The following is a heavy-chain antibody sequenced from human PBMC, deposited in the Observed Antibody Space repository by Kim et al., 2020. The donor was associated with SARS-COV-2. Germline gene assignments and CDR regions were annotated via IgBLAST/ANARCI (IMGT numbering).Heavy chain of an antibody. CDR2: INWNSGST. D-gene: IGHD3-10*01. V-gene: IGHV3-9*01. Sequence: GGSLRLSCAASGFTFDDYAMHWVRQPPGKGLEWVSGINWNSGSTGYAESVKGRFTISRDNARNSLYLEMNSLRADDTALYFCARDIAHYYGSGGYFGYWGQETQVTVSS. CDR3: ARDIAHYYGSGGYFGY. J-gene: IGHJ4*02. CDR1: GFTFDDYA.